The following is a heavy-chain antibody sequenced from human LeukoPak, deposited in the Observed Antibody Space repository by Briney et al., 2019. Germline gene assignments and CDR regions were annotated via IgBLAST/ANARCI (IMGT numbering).Heavy chain of an antibody. CDR1: GFTFSIHW. J-gene: IGHJ4*02. CDR2: IKPDGNDK. D-gene: IGHD4-11*01. Sequence: GGSLRLSCVASGFTFSIHWMTWVRQAPGKGLEWVATIKPDGNDKFFVDSVKGRFTISRDNAKTSLFLQMNSLRAEDTAIYYCARSVPDYTRFDYWGQGALVTVSS. V-gene: IGHV3-7*03. CDR3: ARSVPDYTRFDY.